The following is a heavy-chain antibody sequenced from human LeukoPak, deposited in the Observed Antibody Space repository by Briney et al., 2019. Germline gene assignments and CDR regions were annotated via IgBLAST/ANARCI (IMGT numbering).Heavy chain of an antibody. CDR1: GFTFSSYA. J-gene: IGHJ4*02. V-gene: IGHV3-30-3*01. CDR2: ISYDGSNK. CDR3: ARDAFGVDKSPF. D-gene: IGHD3-3*01. Sequence: GGSLRLSCAASGFTFSSYAMHWVRQAPGKGLEWVAVISYDGSNKYYADSVKGRFTISRDNAKNTLYLQMDSLRAEDTAVYYCARDAFGVDKSPFWGQGTLVTVSS.